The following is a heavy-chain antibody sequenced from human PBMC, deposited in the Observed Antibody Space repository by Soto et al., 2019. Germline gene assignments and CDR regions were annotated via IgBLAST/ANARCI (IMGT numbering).Heavy chain of an antibody. CDR1: GVSLSRHY. J-gene: IGHJ6*02. Sequence: KPSETLSLTCTVSGVSLSRHYWSWVRQPPGKGLEWIGCVYYSGSTNYSPSLKSRVTISVDTSKSQISLNLTSVTTADTAVYFCAGSHPNTIFGVVTPNAMDVWGQGTAVTVSS. CDR2: VYYSGST. CDR3: AGSHPNTIFGVVTPNAMDV. D-gene: IGHD3-3*01. V-gene: IGHV4-59*11.